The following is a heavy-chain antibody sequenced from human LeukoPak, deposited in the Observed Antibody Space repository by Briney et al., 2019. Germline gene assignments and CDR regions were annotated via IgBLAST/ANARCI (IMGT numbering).Heavy chain of an antibody. D-gene: IGHD6-19*01. CDR2: INPNSGGT. V-gene: IGHV1-2*02. CDR3: ASFIAVAGLPFDY. J-gene: IGHJ4*02. Sequence: ASVKVSCKASGYTFTGYYMHWVRQAPGQGLEWMGWINPNSGGTNYAQKFQGRATMTRDTSISTAYMELSRLRSDDTAVYYCASFIAVAGLPFDYWGQGTLVTVSS. CDR1: GYTFTGYY.